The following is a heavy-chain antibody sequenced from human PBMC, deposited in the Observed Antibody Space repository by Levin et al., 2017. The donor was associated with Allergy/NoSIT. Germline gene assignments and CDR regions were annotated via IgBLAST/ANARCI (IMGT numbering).Heavy chain of an antibody. J-gene: IGHJ3*02. CDR1: GGSISSGDYY. CDR3: ARDVPPELSGYYYDRRGGAFDI. D-gene: IGHD3-22*01. Sequence: SETLSLTCTVSGGSISSGDYYWSWIRQPPGKGLEWIGYIYYSGSTYYNPSLKSRVTISVDTSKNQFSLKLSSVTAADTAVYYCARDVPPELSGYYYDRRGGAFDIWGQGTMVTVSS. CDR2: IYYSGST. V-gene: IGHV4-30-4*01.